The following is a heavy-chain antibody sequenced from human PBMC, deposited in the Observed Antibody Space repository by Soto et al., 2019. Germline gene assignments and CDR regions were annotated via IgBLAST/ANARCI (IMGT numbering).Heavy chain of an antibody. CDR1: GYSFTNYW. J-gene: IGHJ5*02. D-gene: IGHD6-13*01. Sequence: GESLKISCQGSGYSFTNYWVGWVRQIPGRGLEWMGIIHPGDSDTRYSPFFQGQVTISADKSISTAYLQWSSLKASDTAMYYCARHNRYSSTWFEGRFDPWGQGTLVTVSS. CDR2: IHPGDSDT. CDR3: ARHNRYSSTWFEGRFDP. V-gene: IGHV5-51*01.